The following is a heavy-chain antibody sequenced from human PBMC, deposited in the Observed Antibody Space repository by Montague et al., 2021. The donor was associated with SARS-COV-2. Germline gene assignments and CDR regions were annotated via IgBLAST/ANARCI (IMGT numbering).Heavy chain of an antibody. J-gene: IGHJ3*02. Sequence: SETLSLTCTISGGSISSRSYYWGWIRQPPGKGLEWIGGIYYSGNTYCNPSLKSRVTISVDPSKNQFSLKLTSVTAADTAVYFCAREDAVVGARRTFDIWGQGTMVTVSS. D-gene: IGHD1-26*01. CDR1: GGSISSRSYY. CDR3: AREDAVVGARRTFDI. CDR2: IYYSGNT. V-gene: IGHV4-39*07.